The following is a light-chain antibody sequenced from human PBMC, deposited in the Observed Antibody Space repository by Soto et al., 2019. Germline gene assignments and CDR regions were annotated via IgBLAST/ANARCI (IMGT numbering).Light chain of an antibody. Sequence: QSVLTQTPSVSAAPGQKVTISCSGTSSNVGNNYVSWYQQFPDTAPKLLIYDNNKRPSGIPDRFSGSNSGASATLVITGVQTGDEADYYCGTWDGSRNWVFGGGTQLTVL. CDR3: GTWDGSRNWV. J-gene: IGLJ3*02. CDR1: SSNVGNNY. V-gene: IGLV1-51*01. CDR2: DNN.